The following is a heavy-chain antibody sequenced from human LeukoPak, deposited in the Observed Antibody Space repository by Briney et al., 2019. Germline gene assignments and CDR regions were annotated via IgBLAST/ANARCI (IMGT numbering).Heavy chain of an antibody. J-gene: IGHJ4*02. CDR3: ARDMGYYGSGSYYH. CDR2: IYYSGST. V-gene: IGHV4-39*07. CDR1: GGSISSYY. D-gene: IGHD3-10*01. Sequence: SETLSLTCTVSGGSISSYYWGWIRQPPGKGLEWIGSIYYSGSTYYNPSLKSRVTISVDTSKNQFSLKLSSVTAADTAVYYCARDMGYYGSGSYYHWGQGTLVTVSS.